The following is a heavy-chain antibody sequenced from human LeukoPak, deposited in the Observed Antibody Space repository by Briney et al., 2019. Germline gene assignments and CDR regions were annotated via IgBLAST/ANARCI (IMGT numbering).Heavy chain of an antibody. CDR1: GFTFSSYA. Sequence: PGRSLRLSCAASGFTFSSYAMHWVRQPPGKGLEWVAVISYDGSNKYYADSVKGRFTISRDNSKNTLYLQMNSLRAEDTAVYYCARDPEGYYDILTGWTLNWFDHWGQGTLVTVSS. J-gene: IGHJ5*02. D-gene: IGHD3-9*01. CDR2: ISYDGSNK. CDR3: ARDPEGYYDILTGWTLNWFDH. V-gene: IGHV3-30*04.